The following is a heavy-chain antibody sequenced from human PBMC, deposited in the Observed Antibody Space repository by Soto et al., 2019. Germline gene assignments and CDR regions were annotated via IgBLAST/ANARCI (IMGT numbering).Heavy chain of an antibody. Sequence: GASVKVSCKASGYTFTSYYMHWVRQAPGQGLEWMGIINPSGGSTSYAQKFQGRVTMTRDTSTSTVYMQLSSLRSEDTAVYYCARDLYYYDSSGYYYLWSWGQGTLVTVSS. J-gene: IGHJ5*02. D-gene: IGHD3-22*01. CDR1: GYTFTSYY. CDR2: INPSGGST. CDR3: ARDLYYYDSSGYYYLWS. V-gene: IGHV1-46*01.